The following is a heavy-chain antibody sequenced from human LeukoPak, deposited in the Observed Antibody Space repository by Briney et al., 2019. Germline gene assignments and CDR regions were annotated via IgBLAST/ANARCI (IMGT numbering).Heavy chain of an antibody. J-gene: IGHJ3*02. CDR3: ARDVVWDASDI. D-gene: IGHD2-15*01. CDR1: GFTFSSYS. V-gene: IGHV3-21*01. CDR2: ISSSSSYI. Sequence: GGSLRLSCAASGFTFSSYSMNWVRQAPGKGLEWVSSISSSSSYIYYADSVKGRFTISRDNAKNSLYLQMNSLRAEDTAVYYCARDVVWDASDIWGQGTMVTVSS.